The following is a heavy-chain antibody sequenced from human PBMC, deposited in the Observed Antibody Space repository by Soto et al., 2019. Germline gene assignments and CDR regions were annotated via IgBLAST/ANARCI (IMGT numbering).Heavy chain of an antibody. V-gene: IGHV3-23*01. CDR1: GFTFSSYA. CDR3: ARKVGDIVVVPDLFDP. Sequence: PGGSLRLSCAASGFTFSSYAVSWVRQAPGKGPEWISSISGSGSTIYYADSVKGRFTISRDNSKNTLYLQMNSLRVEDTAVYYCARKVGDIVVVPDLFDPWGQGTQVTVSS. D-gene: IGHD2-2*01. J-gene: IGHJ5*02. CDR2: ISGSGSTI.